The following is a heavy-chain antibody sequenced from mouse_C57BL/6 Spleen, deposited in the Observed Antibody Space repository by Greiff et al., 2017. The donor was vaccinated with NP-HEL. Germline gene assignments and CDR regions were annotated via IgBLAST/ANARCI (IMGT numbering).Heavy chain of an antibody. CDR1: GYTFTSYW. Sequence: QVQLKQPGAELVKPGASVKLSCKASGYTFTSYWMHWVKQRPGQGLEWIGMIHPNSGSTNYNEKFKSKATLTVDKSSSTAYMQLSSLTSEDSAVYYCAREGETRDVVDYWGQGTTLTVSS. V-gene: IGHV1-64*01. D-gene: IGHD3-3*01. CDR2: IHPNSGST. CDR3: AREGETRDVVDY. J-gene: IGHJ2*01.